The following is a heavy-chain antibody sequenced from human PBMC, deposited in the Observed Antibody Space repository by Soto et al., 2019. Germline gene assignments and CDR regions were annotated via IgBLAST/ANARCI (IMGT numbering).Heavy chain of an antibody. J-gene: IGHJ5*02. D-gene: IGHD3-3*01. CDR3: ARKSITIFGVVKNWFDP. V-gene: IGHV4-34*01. CDR2: INHSGST. CDR1: GGSFSGYY. Sequence: SETLSLTCAVYGGSFSGYYWSWIRQPPGKGLEWIGEINHSGSTNYNPSLKSRVTISVDTSKNQFSLKLSSVTAADTAVYYCARKSITIFGVVKNWFDPWGQGTLVTSPQ.